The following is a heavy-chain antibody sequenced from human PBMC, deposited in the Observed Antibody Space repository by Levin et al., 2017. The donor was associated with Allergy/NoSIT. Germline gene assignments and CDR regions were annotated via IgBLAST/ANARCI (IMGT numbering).Heavy chain of an antibody. D-gene: IGHD3-10*01. CDR3: ASFTQITAGGMDV. J-gene: IGHJ6*02. V-gene: IGHV3-30*04. CDR1: GFTFSSYA. CDR2: ISYDGSNK. Sequence: SGGSLRLSCAASGFTFSSYAMHWVRQAPGKGLEWVAVISYDGSNKYYADSVKGRFTISRDNSKNTLYLQMNSLRAEDTAVYYCASFTQITAGGMDVWGQGTTVTVSS.